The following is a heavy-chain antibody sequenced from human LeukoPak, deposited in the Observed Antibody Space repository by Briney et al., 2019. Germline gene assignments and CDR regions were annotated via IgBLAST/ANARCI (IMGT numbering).Heavy chain of an antibody. D-gene: IGHD3-22*01. Sequence: GESLKISCKGPGYSFTSYWIGWVRQMPGKGLEWMGIIYPGDSDTRYSPSFQGQVTISADKSISTAYLQWSSLKASDTAMYYCARRDYYDSSGYYSLGAYFDYWGQGTLVTVSS. CDR3: ARRDYYDSSGYYSLGAYFDY. CDR2: IYPGDSDT. CDR1: GYSFTSYW. V-gene: IGHV5-51*01. J-gene: IGHJ4*02.